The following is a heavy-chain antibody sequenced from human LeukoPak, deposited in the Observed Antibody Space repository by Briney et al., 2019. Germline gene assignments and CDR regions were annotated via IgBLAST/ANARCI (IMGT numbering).Heavy chain of an antibody. CDR1: GYTFTGYY. CDR2: INPSGGST. Sequence: ASVKVSCKASGYTFTGYYMHWVRQAPGQGLEWMGIINPSGGSTSYAQKFQGRVTMTRDMSTSTVYMELSSLRSEDTAVYYCARDTLGSTIAAAGIIDYWGQGTLVTVSS. J-gene: IGHJ4*02. D-gene: IGHD6-13*01. CDR3: ARDTLGSTIAAAGIIDY. V-gene: IGHV1-46*01.